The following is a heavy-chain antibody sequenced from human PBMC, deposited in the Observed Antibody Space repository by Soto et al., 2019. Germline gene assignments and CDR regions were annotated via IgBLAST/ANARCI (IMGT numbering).Heavy chain of an antibody. V-gene: IGHV1-46*03. D-gene: IGHD2-15*01. CDR2: INPSGGST. J-gene: IGHJ3*02. CDR1: GYTFTSYY. Sequence: ASVKVSCKASGYTFTSYYMHWVRQAPGQGLEWTGIINPSGGSTSYAQKFQGRVTMTRDTSTSTVYMELSSLRSEDTAVYYCARDRKGIVGIDAFDIWGQGTMVTV. CDR3: ARDRKGIVGIDAFDI.